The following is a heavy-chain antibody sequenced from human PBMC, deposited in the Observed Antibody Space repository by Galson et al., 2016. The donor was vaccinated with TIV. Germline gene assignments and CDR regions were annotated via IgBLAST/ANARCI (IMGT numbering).Heavy chain of an antibody. J-gene: IGHJ4*02. CDR1: GFTFDDYA. CDR3: AKIDSSGYNYGGRFVY. CDR2: ISGGGGST. D-gene: IGHD3-22*01. Sequence: SLRLSCAASGFTFDDYAMHWVRQPPGKGLEWISAISGGGGSTYHTDSVKGRFTISRDNSKNTVFLQMNSLRVEDTAVYYCAKIDSSGYNYGGRFVYWGQGTLVTVSS. V-gene: IGHV3-23*01.